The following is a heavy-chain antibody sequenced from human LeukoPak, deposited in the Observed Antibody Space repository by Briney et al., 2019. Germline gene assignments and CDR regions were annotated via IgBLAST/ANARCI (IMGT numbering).Heavy chain of an antibody. J-gene: IGHJ3*02. CDR3: AKDLRTYYYDSSGFGAFDI. V-gene: IGHV3-23*01. CDR1: GFTFTKYP. D-gene: IGHD3-22*01. Sequence: PGGSLRLSCAGSGFTFTKYPMSWVRQAPGKGLEWVSGISDSGSNTHYADSVKGRFTISRDNSKNTLYLQMNSLRAEDTAVYYCAKDLRTYYYDSSGFGAFDIWGQGTMVTVSS. CDR2: ISDSGSNT.